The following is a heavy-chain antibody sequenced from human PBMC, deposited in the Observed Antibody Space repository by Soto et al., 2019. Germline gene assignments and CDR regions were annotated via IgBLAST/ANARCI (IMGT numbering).Heavy chain of an antibody. CDR1: GGSISSGDYY. Sequence: PSETLSLTCTVSGGSISSGDYYWSWIRQPPGKGLEWIGYIYYSGSTYYNPSLKSRVTISVDTSKNQFSLKLSSVTAADTAVYYCARVRLITIFGVVTSDYYGMDVWGQGTTVTVS. D-gene: IGHD3-3*01. CDR2: IYYSGST. V-gene: IGHV4-30-4*01. J-gene: IGHJ6*02. CDR3: ARVRLITIFGVVTSDYYGMDV.